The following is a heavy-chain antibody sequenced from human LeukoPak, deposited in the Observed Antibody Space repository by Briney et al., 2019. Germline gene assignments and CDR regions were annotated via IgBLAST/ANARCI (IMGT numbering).Heavy chain of an antibody. D-gene: IGHD1-26*01. CDR3: ARERDLGEDFDY. Sequence: PSETLSLTCTVSGYSISSGYYWGWIRQPPGKGLEWIGSIYHSGSTYYNPSLKSRVTISVDTSKNQFSLKLSSVTAADTAVYYCARERDLGEDFDYWGQGTLVTVSS. J-gene: IGHJ4*02. CDR2: IYHSGST. V-gene: IGHV4-38-2*02. CDR1: GYSISSGYY.